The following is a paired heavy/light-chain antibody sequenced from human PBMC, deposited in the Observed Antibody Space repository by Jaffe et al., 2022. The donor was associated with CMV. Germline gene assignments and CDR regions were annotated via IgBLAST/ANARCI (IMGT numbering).Heavy chain of an antibody. CDR1: GYSFASYD. CDR2: ISNYNGNT. D-gene: IGHD3-10*01. V-gene: IGHV1-18*01. CDR3: ARVVIGANAGNWFDP. J-gene: IGHJ5*02. Sequence: QVQLVQSGGEVKKPGASVKVSCKASGYSFASYDIAWVRQAPGQGLEWMGWISNYNGNTNYAQKVQGRVTMTTDKSTTTAYMELRSLRSDDTAKYYCARVVIGANAGNWFDPWGQGTLVTVSS.
Light chain of an antibody. CDR2: AAS. J-gene: IGKJ2*02. V-gene: IGKV1-39*01. CDR1: QSISTY. CDR3: QQTYGAPRT. Sequence: DIQMTQSPLSLSASVGDRVTITCRASQSISTYLNWYQQKPGKAPKLLIYAASSLQSGVPSRFSGSGSGTDFTLTINSLQPEDFAIYYCQQTYGAPRTFGQGTKLEIK.